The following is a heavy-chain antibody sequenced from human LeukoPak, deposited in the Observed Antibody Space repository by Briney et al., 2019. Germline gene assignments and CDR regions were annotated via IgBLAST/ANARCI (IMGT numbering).Heavy chain of an antibody. J-gene: IGHJ4*02. D-gene: IGHD6-13*01. CDR3: ATSGIWYPLYFDY. CDR1: GYTLTELS. Sequence: ASVKVSCKASGYTLTELSMHWVRQAPGKGLEWMGGFDPEDGETIYAQKSQGRVTMTEDTSTDTAYMELSSLRSEDTAVYYCATSGIWYPLYFDYWGQGTLVTVSS. V-gene: IGHV1-24*01. CDR2: FDPEDGET.